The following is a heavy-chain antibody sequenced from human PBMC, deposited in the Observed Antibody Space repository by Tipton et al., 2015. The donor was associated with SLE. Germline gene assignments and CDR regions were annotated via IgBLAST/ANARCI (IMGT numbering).Heavy chain of an antibody. Sequence: TLSLTCSVSGVSITNYHSYWDWFRQTAGKGLEWIGRIYFPGRTYYNPSVTSRVTIALDTSKNEFSLEMTSVATADTGVYYCARDFRAVAGRFFYDYMDVWGKGTTVTV. J-gene: IGHJ6*03. CDR3: ARDFRAVAGRFFYDYMDV. CDR1: GVSITNYHSY. V-gene: IGHV4-61*02. CDR2: IYFPGRT. D-gene: IGHD6-13*01.